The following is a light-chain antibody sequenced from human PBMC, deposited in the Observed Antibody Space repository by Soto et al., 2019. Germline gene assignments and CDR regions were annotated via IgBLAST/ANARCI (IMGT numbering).Light chain of an antibody. CDR3: CSYAGDYTYV. V-gene: IGLV2-23*02. CDR2: DVS. CDR1: TSDIGTYNL. Sequence: QSALTQPASVSGSPGQSITFSCAGNTSDIGTYNLVSWYQQHPGNAPKVLIYDVSQRPSGVPDRFSGSKSGNTASLTISGLQAEDEADYYCCSYAGDYTYVFGTGTKLTVL. J-gene: IGLJ1*01.